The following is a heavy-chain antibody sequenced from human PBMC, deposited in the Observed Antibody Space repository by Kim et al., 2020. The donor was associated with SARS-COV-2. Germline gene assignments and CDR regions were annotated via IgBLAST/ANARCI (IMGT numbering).Heavy chain of an antibody. CDR2: ISGSGGST. J-gene: IGHJ3*02. Sequence: GGSLRLSCATSGFTFSSYAMSWVRQAPGKGLEWVSAISGSGGSTYYADSVKGRFTISRDNSKNTLYLQMNSLRAEDTAVYYCAKGPVSIYEGYDAFDIWGQGTMVTVSS. CDR1: GFTFSSYA. CDR3: AKGPVSIYEGYDAFDI. V-gene: IGHV3-23*01. D-gene: IGHD2-2*02.